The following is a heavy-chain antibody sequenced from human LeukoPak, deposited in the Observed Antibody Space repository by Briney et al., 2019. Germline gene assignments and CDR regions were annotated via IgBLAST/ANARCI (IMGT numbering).Heavy chain of an antibody. J-gene: IGHJ4*02. CDR2: ISGSSRHK. Sequence: GGSLRLSCAASGFTFSSYTMNWVRQAPGKGLEWVSSISGSSRHKYYADSVKGRFTISRDNAKNSLYLQMNSLRAEDTAVYYRARTANFAAGYYIDYWGQGTLVTVSS. D-gene: IGHD6-13*01. V-gene: IGHV3-21*01. CDR3: ARTANFAAGYYIDY. CDR1: GFTFSSYT.